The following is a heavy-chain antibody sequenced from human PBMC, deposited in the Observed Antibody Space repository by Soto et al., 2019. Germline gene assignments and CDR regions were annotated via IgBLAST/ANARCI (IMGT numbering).Heavy chain of an antibody. Sequence: GGSLRLSCAASGFTFSSYAMSWVRQAPGKGLEWVSAISGSGGSTYYADSVKGRFTISRDNSKNTRYLQMNSLRAEDTAVYYCAKGKLLWFGESSRDYWGQGTLVTVSS. CDR2: ISGSGGST. V-gene: IGHV3-23*01. CDR1: GFTFSSYA. J-gene: IGHJ4*02. CDR3: AKGKLLWFGESSRDY. D-gene: IGHD3-10*01.